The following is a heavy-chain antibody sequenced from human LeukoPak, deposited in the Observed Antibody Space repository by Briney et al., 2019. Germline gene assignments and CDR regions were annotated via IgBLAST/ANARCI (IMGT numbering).Heavy chain of an antibody. J-gene: IGHJ3*02. CDR3: ARDQYYYDSSGYFDAFDI. CDR1: GFTFSSYW. D-gene: IGHD3-22*01. Sequence: GGSLRLSCAASGFTFSSYWMHWVRQAPGKGLVWVSRINSDGSSTSYADSVKGRYTISRDNAKNTLYLQMNSLRAEDTAVYYCARDQYYYDSSGYFDAFDIWGQGTTVTVSS. V-gene: IGHV3-74*01. CDR2: INSDGSST.